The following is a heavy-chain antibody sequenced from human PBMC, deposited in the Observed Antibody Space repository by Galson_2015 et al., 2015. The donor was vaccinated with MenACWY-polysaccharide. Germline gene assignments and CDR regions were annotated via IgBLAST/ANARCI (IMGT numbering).Heavy chain of an antibody. CDR2: IERDGSEK. D-gene: IGHD6-25*01. J-gene: IGHJ2*01. CDR3: ARDPLYSSGYTIGSVFEL. V-gene: IGHV3-7*01. Sequence: SLRLSCAASGFTFSSFWMSWVRQAPGKGLEWVAKIERDGSEKYYVDSVKGRFSISRENAKNSVFLQMKSLRSEDTAVYYCARDPLYSSGYTIGSVFELWVRGALVTVSS. CDR1: GFTFSSFW.